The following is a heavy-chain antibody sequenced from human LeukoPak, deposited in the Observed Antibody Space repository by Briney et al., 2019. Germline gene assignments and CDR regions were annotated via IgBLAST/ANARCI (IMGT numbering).Heavy chain of an antibody. CDR2: ISASDATT. CDR3: AKVRKGVGAFDL. CDR1: GFNFSIYA. V-gene: IGHV3-23*01. J-gene: IGHJ3*01. D-gene: IGHD3-16*01. Sequence: GGSLRLSCAASGFNFSIYAMSWVRQAPGRGLQWVSGISASDATTYYADSLKGRFTVSRDISKNTLYLQMNSLRAEDTAIYYCAKVRKGVGAFDLWGQGTMVTVSS.